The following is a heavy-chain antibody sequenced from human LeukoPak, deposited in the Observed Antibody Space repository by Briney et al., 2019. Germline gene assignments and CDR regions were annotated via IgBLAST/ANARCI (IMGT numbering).Heavy chain of an antibody. CDR2: INHSGST. V-gene: IGHV4-34*01. CDR3: AREGMHYGSGRSPRVDY. J-gene: IGHJ4*02. Sequence: SETLSLTCAVYGGSFRGYYWSWIRQPPGKGLEWIGEINHSGSTNYNPSLKSRVTISVDTSKNQFSLKLSSVTAADTAVYYCAREGMHYGSGRSPRVDYWGQGTLVTVSS. D-gene: IGHD3-10*01. CDR1: GGSFRGYY.